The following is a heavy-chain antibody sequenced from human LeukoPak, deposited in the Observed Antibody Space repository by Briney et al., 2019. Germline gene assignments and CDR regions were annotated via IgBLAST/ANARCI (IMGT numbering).Heavy chain of an antibody. D-gene: IGHD1-26*01. J-gene: IGHJ6*02. CDR2: ISYDGSNK. CDR3: AKESGSYHNYYYSGMDV. CDR1: GFTFSSYG. V-gene: IGHV3-30*18. Sequence: GGSLRLSCAASGFTFSSYGMHWVRQAPGKGLEWVAVISYDGSNKYYADSVKGRFTISRDNSKNTLYRQMNSLRAEDTAVYYCAKESGSYHNYYYSGMDVWGQGTTVTVSS.